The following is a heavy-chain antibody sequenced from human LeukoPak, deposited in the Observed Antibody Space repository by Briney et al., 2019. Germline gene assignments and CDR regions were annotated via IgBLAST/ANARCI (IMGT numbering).Heavy chain of an antibody. V-gene: IGHV3-73*01. Sequence: GGTLRLSCAASGFTFSGSAMHWVRQASGKGLERVGRIRSNANSYATAYAASLKGRFTISRDDSKNTAYLQMNSLKTEDTAVYYCTRLSRDSSGSIDYWGQGTLVTVSS. CDR2: IRSNANSYAT. J-gene: IGHJ4*02. CDR3: TRLSRDSSGSIDY. D-gene: IGHD3-22*01. CDR1: GFTFSGSA.